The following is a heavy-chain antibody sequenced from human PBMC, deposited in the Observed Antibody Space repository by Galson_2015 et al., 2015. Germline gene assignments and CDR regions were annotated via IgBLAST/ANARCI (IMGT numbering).Heavy chain of an antibody. D-gene: IGHD5-24*01. Sequence: SVKVSCKASGGTFSSYAISWVRQAPGQGLEWMGGIIPIFGTANYAQKFQGRVTITADESTSTAYMELSSLRSEDTAVYYCARVSPRARRDGYNVGYYYGMDVWGQGTTVTVSS. CDR2: IIPIFGTA. CDR1: GGTFSSYA. J-gene: IGHJ6*02. CDR3: ARVSPRARRDGYNVGYYYGMDV. V-gene: IGHV1-69*13.